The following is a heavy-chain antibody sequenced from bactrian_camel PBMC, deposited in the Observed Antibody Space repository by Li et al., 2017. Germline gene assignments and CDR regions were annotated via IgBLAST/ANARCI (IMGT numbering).Heavy chain of an antibody. V-gene: IGHV3S40*01. D-gene: IGHD3*01. Sequence: DVQLVESGGGLVQPGGSLRLSCAASGFTFSNYVMRWVRQAPGKGLEWVSSLTPDGGSRYYADSVKGRFTISQDNAKNIIYLQMSSLTPDDTAMYYCAAGTRIIVGDYCDGITAWGQGTQVTVS. CDR2: LTPDGGSR. CDR1: GFTFSNYV. J-gene: IGHJ6*01. CDR3: AAGTRIIVGDYCDGITA.